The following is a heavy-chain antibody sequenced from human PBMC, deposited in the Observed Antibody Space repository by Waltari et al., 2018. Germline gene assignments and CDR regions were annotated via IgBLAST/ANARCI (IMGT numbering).Heavy chain of an antibody. V-gene: IGHV3-33*01. CDR3: ARDRRSSGWYFDY. CDR1: GFPFSSYG. CDR2: IWYDGSNK. J-gene: IGHJ4*02. D-gene: IGHD6-19*01. Sequence: QVQLVESGGGVVQPGRSLRLSCAASGFPFSSYGMHWVRRAPGKGLEWVAVIWYDGSNKYYADSVKGRFTISRDNSKNTLYLQMNSLRAEDTAVYYCARDRRSSGWYFDYWGQGTLVTVSS.